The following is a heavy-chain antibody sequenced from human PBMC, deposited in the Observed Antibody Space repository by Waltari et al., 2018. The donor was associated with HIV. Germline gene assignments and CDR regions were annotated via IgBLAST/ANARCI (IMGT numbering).Heavy chain of an antibody. CDR3: AKPRMEYAIRDHFFGLDV. J-gene: IGHJ6*02. V-gene: IGHV3-23*01. CDR2: ISDRGSTT. Sequence: VDLLESGGRLVQPGGSLRLSCVGSGFTFPTYPMSWVRQAPGRGRELGAGISDRGSTTFYADSVKGRFTISRDNSKNTIYLQIDSLRADDTAVYYCAKPRMEYAIRDHFFGLDVWGQGTTVTVSS. CDR1: GFTFPTYP. D-gene: IGHD2-8*01.